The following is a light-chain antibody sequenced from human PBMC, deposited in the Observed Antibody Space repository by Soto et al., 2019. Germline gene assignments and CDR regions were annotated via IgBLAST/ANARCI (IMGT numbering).Light chain of an antibody. V-gene: IGKV3-15*01. J-gene: IGKJ1*01. CDR1: QSVSTN. Sequence: ETVMTQSPATLSMSPGERATLSCRASQSVSTNLAWYQQQPGQAPRLLIYATSTRATGIPARFSGSGSGPEFTLTISSLQSEDFAVYYCQQYSDWPLTFGQGTKVEIK. CDR2: ATS. CDR3: QQYSDWPLT.